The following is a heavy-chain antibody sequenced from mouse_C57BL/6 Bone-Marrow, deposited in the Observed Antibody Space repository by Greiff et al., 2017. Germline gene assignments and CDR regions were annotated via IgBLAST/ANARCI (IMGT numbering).Heavy chain of an antibody. CDR3: ARSGAY. CDR1: GYTFTSYG. J-gene: IGHJ3*01. V-gene: IGHV1-81*01. CDR2: FYPRSGNT. D-gene: IGHD3-1*01. Sequence: VQRVESGAELARPGASVQLSCKASGYTFTSYGISWVKQRTGQGLEWIGEFYPRSGNTYYNEKFKGKATLTADNSSSTAYMELRSLTSEDSAVYFLARSGAYWGQGTLVTVSA.